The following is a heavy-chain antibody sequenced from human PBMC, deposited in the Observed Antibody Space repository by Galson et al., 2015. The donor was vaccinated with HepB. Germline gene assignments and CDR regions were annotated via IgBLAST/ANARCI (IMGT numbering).Heavy chain of an antibody. Sequence: SVKVSCKASGYTFASYAMNWVRQAPGQGLEWMGWINTNTGNPTYAQGFTGRFVFSLDTSVSTAYLQISSLKAEDTAVYYCARDGEGWELRPPFDYWGQGTLVTVSS. CDR2: INTNTGNP. CDR3: ARDGEGWELRPPFDY. CDR1: GYTFASYA. J-gene: IGHJ4*02. D-gene: IGHD2-15*01. V-gene: IGHV7-4-1*02.